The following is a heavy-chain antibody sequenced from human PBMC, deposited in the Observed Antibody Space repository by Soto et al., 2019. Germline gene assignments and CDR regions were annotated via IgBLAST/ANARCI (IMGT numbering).Heavy chain of an antibody. CDR2: ISSSGRTI. CDR1: EFTFSDYY. J-gene: IGHJ4*02. D-gene: IGHD3-9*01. CDR3: ARGTNFDWLITRDYDLDY. V-gene: IGHV3-11*01. Sequence: QVQLVESGGCLVKPGGSLRLSCAASEFTFSDYYMTWVRQAPGKGLEWVSDISSSGRTINYADSVNGRCTIYRDNAKNLLYLQMNSLRAEDAAVYYCARGTNFDWLITRDYDLDYWGQGTLVAVSS.